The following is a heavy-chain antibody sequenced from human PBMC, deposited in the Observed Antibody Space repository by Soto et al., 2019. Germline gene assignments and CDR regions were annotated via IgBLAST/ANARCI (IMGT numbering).Heavy chain of an antibody. V-gene: IGHV1-3*01. CDR3: ARGPGGPDGPGDY. Sequence: QVQLGQSGAEVKKPGDSVKVSCKASGYTFTSYAMHWVRQAPGQRLEWMGWINAGNGNTKYSQKFQGRVTITRDTSASTAYMELSSLRSEDTAVYYCARGPGGPDGPGDYWGQGTLVTVSS. CDR1: GYTFTSYA. CDR2: INAGNGNT. J-gene: IGHJ4*02. D-gene: IGHD2-15*01.